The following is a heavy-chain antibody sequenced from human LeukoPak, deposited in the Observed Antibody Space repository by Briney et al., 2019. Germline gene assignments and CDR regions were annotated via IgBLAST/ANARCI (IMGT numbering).Heavy chain of an antibody. CDR1: GFTFSSYA. Sequence: GGSLRLSCAASGFTFSSYAMSWVRQAPGKGLEWVSAISGSGGSTYYADSVKGRFTISRDNSKNTLYLQMNSLRAEDTAVYYCASTFRSYWYYFDYWGQGTLVTVSS. CDR2: ISGSGGST. J-gene: IGHJ4*02. D-gene: IGHD1-26*01. CDR3: ASTFRSYWYYFDY. V-gene: IGHV3-23*01.